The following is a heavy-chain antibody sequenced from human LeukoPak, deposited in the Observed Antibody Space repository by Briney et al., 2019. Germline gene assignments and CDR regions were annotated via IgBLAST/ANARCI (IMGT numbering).Heavy chain of an antibody. J-gene: IGHJ3*02. CDR3: ATANDAFNI. CDR2: IHYRGGT. V-gene: IGHV4-4*02. Sequence: SGTLSLTCAVSGGSISNENWWSWVRQPPGKGLEWIGEIHYRGGTNYNPSLRSRVTISVDTSKNQFSLKMTSVTAADTAVYYCATANDAFNIWGQGTMVTVSS. D-gene: IGHD2-15*01. CDR1: GGSISNENW.